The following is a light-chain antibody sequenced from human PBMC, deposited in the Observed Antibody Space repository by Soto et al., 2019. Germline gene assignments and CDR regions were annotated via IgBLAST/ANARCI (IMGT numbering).Light chain of an antibody. CDR2: GNT. J-gene: IGLJ2*01. Sequence: QLVLTQPPAVSGAPGQRVTISCTGTSSNIGADYDVHWFQQLPGTAPKLLIFGNTNRPSGVPDRFSGSKSGSSASLAIAGLQTEDEADYYCQSYDSRLSGWLFGGGTKLTVL. V-gene: IGLV1-40*01. CDR3: QSYDSRLSGWL. CDR1: SSNIGADYD.